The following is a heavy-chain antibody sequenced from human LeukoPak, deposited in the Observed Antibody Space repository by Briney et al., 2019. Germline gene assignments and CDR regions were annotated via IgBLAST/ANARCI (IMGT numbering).Heavy chain of an antibody. CDR2: ISYDGSNK. V-gene: IGHV3-30*18. D-gene: IGHD4-17*01. Sequence: PGRSLRLSCAASGFDFRTFAMHWVRQAPGKGLEWVAVISYDGSNKYYADSVKGRFTISRDNSKNTLYLQMNSLRAEDTAVYYCAKDHDGDFDYWGQGTLVTVSS. J-gene: IGHJ4*02. CDR1: GFDFRTFA. CDR3: AKDHDGDFDY.